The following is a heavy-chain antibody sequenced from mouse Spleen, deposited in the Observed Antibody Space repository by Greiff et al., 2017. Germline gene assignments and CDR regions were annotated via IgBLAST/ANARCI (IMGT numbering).Heavy chain of an antibody. CDR1: GYAFSSSW. Sequence: QVQLKESGPELVKPGASVKISCKASGYAFSSSWMNWVKQRPGKGLEWIGRIYPGDGDTNYNGKFKGKATLTADKSSSTAYMQLSSLTSEDSAVYFCASLYYDYDGFDYWGQGTTLTVSS. CDR2: IYPGDGDT. J-gene: IGHJ2*01. D-gene: IGHD2-4*01. V-gene: IGHV1-82*01. CDR3: ASLYYDYDGFDY.